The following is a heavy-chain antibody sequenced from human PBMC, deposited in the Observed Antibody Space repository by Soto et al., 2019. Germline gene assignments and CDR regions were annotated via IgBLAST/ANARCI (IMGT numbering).Heavy chain of an antibody. CDR1: GFTFSSYS. Sequence: GGSLRLSCAASGFTFSSYSMNWVRQAPGKGLEWVSSISSSSSYIYYADSVKGRFTISRDNAKNSLYLQMNSLRAEDTAVYYCAKDSSTGSGGADYYYYMDVWGRGTTVTVSS. J-gene: IGHJ6*03. D-gene: IGHD2-2*01. CDR3: AKDSSTGSGGADYYYYMDV. V-gene: IGHV3-21*01. CDR2: ISSSSSYI.